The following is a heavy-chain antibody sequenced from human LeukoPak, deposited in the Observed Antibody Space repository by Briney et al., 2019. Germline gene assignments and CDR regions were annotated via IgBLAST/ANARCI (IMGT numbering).Heavy chain of an antibody. J-gene: IGHJ5*02. CDR1: GGSFSGYY. V-gene: IGHV4-34*01. Sequence: SETLSLTCAVYGGSFSGYYWSWIRQPPGKGLEWIGEINHSGGTNYNPSLKSRVTISVDTSKNQFSLKLSSVTAADTAVYYCASLGGTNSYPYSYSNWFDPWGQGTLVTVSS. CDR2: INHSGGT. CDR3: ASLGGTNSYPYSYSNWFDP. D-gene: IGHD5-18*01.